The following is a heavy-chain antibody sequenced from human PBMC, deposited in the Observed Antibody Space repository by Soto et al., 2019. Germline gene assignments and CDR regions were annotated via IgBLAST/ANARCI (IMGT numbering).Heavy chain of an antibody. Sequence: SGPTLVNPTQTLTLTCTFSGFSLSTSGMCVGWIRQPPGKALEWLALIDWDDDKYYSTSLKTRLTISKDTSKNQVVLTMTNMDPVDTATYYCARILCSPSSSSGRHFDYWGQGTLVTVSS. CDR2: IDWDDDK. V-gene: IGHV2-70*01. D-gene: IGHD6-6*01. CDR1: GFSLSTSGMC. J-gene: IGHJ4*02. CDR3: ARILCSPSSSSGRHFDY.